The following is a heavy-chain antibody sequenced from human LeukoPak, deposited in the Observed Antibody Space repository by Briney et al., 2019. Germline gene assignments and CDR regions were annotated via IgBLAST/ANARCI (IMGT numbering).Heavy chain of an antibody. Sequence: ASVKVSCKASEYTFTSYYMHWVRQAPGQGLEWMGIINPSGGSTSYAQKFQGRVTMTRNTSISTAYMELSSLRSEDTAVYYCARVRTIAAAGTSRKKYYFDYWGQGTLVTVSS. CDR3: ARVRTIAAAGTSRKKYYFDY. V-gene: IGHV1-46*01. J-gene: IGHJ4*02. D-gene: IGHD6-13*01. CDR1: EYTFTSYY. CDR2: INPSGGST.